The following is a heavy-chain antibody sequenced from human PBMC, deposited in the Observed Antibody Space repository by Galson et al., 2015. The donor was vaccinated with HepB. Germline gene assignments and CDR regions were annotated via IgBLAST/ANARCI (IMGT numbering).Heavy chain of an antibody. CDR3: AKAPSTDTTLFDY. CDR1: GFTFRSYA. V-gene: IGHV3-23*01. CDR2: ISGSGAST. J-gene: IGHJ4*02. D-gene: IGHD1-26*01. Sequence: SLRLSCAASGFTFRSYAMSWVRQAPGKGLEWVSGISGSGASTYYADSVKGRFTISRDNSKNTLYLQMNSLRAEDTALYYCAKAPSTDTTLFDYWGQGTLVTVSS.